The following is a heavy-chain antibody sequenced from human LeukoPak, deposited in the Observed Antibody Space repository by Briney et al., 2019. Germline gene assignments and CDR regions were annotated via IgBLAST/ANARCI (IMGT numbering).Heavy chain of an antibody. V-gene: IGHV3-30*03. Sequence: PGRPLRLSCVASGFTFTRNCMHWVRQAPGKGLEWVAAIPHDGSNALYADSVKGRFTISRDDSKNTQYLQMNSLRIEDSAMYYCATGSDYYYASWGRGTLVTVSS. CDR2: IPHDGSNA. D-gene: IGHD3-3*01. J-gene: IGHJ5*02. CDR1: GFTFTRNC. CDR3: ATGSDYYYAS.